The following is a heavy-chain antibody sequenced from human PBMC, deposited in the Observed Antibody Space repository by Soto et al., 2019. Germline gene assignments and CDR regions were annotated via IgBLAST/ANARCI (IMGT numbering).Heavy chain of an antibody. V-gene: IGHV3-15*07. CDR3: TIPYGDYVWAYYYYGMDV. CDR1: GFTFSNAW. Sequence: GGSLRLSCAASGFTFSNAWMNWVRQAPGKGLEWVGRIKSKTDGGTTDYAAPVKGRFTISRDDSKNTLYLQMNSLKTEDTAVYYCTIPYGDYVWAYYYYGMDVWGQGTTVTVSS. J-gene: IGHJ6*02. D-gene: IGHD4-17*01. CDR2: IKSKTDGGTT.